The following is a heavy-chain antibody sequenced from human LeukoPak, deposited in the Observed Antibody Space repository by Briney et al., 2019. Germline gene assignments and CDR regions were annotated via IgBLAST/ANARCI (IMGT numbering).Heavy chain of an antibody. J-gene: IGHJ6*03. V-gene: IGHV3-21*01. D-gene: IGHD3-16*01. CDR1: GFTFSTFA. Sequence: PGGSLRLSCAASGFTFSTFAMIWVRQPPGKGLEWVSSIDSSSNYIYYADSLKGRFTVSRDNAKNSLYLHMNGLRAEDTAVYYCARETPYARYMDVWGTGTTVTVSS. CDR2: IDSSSNYI. CDR3: ARETPYARYMDV.